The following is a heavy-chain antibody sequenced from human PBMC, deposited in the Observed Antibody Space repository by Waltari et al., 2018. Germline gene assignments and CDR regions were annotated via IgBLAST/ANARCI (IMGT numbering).Heavy chain of an antibody. V-gene: IGHV4-4*02. J-gene: IGHJ4*02. CDR2: IHRSGRT. CDR1: GDSMLENYW. D-gene: IGHD2-15*01. Sequence: QLQLQQSGPGLVMPSEHLSPTCGVSGDSMLENYWWSWVRQSPGKGLEWIGQIHRSGRTYYNPSLESRVTVSMDTSNNKFSLKMSSAIAADTAVYYCARDRGRGLYFDSWGQGTLVTVSP. CDR3: ARDRGRGLYFDS.